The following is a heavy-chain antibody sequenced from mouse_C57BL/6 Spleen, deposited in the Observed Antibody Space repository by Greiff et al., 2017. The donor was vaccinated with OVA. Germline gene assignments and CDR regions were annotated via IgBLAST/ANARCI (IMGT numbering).Heavy chain of an antibody. CDR2: IYPRDGST. J-gene: IGHJ4*01. D-gene: IGHD1-1*01. CDR1: GYTFTDHT. CDR3: ARTYYGSSYDYAMDY. Sequence: VQLQQSDAELVKPGASVKISCKVSGYTFTDHTIHWMKQRPEQGLEWIGYIYPRDGSTKYNEKFKGKATLTADKSSSTAYMQLNSLTSEDSAVYCCARTYYGSSYDYAMDYWGQGTSVTVSS. V-gene: IGHV1-78*01.